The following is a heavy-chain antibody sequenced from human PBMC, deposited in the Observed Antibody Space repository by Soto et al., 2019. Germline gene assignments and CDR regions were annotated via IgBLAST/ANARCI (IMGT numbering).Heavy chain of an antibody. Sequence: KPSETLSLTCTVSGGSISSGGYLWTWIRQHPGKGLEWIGYIYNNGRADHNPSLKSRLTMSLDTSMKQFSMKLFSVTAADTAVYYCARMKDYYLFIDFWGPGTLVTVSS. V-gene: IGHV4-31*03. J-gene: IGHJ4*02. CDR1: GGSISSGGYL. CDR3: ARMKDYYLFIDF. D-gene: IGHD3-10*01. CDR2: IYNNGRA.